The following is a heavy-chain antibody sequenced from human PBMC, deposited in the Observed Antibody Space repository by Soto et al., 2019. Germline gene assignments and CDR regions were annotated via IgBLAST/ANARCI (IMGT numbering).Heavy chain of an antibody. CDR2: IYYTGST. CDR1: GGSFSTYY. CDR3: ARGGWSLDY. V-gene: IGHV4-59*13. D-gene: IGHD2-15*01. J-gene: IGHJ4*02. Sequence: SETLSLTCTVSGGSFSTYYWSWIRQPPGKGLEWIGYIYYTGSTNYNPSLKSRVTMSLDTSKNQFSLKLNFLTAADTAVYYCARGGWSLDYWGQGTLVTVSS.